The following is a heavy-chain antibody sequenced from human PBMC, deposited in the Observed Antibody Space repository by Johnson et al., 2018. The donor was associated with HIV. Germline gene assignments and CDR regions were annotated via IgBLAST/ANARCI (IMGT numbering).Heavy chain of an antibody. Sequence: QVQLVESGGGVVQPGRSLRLSCAASGLTFSSYGMHWVRQAPGKGLEWVAVIWYDGSNKYYADSVKGRFTISRDNSKNTLYVQMNSLRAEDTAVYYCAKEGAYSGSYADAFDIWGQGTMVTVSS. J-gene: IGHJ3*02. CDR2: IWYDGSNK. CDR3: AKEGAYSGSYADAFDI. D-gene: IGHD1-26*01. CDR1: GLTFSSYG. V-gene: IGHV3-33*06.